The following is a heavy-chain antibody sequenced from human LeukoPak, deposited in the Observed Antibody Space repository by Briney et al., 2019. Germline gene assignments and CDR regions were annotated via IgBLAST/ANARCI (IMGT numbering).Heavy chain of an antibody. CDR2: IRYDGSNK. J-gene: IGHJ4*02. CDR3: AKGSHYVDY. V-gene: IGHV3-30*02. CDR1: GFTFSSYG. Sequence: GGSLRLSCAASGFTFSSYGMHWVRQAPGKGLEGGAFIRYDGSNKYYADSVKGRFTISRDNSKNTLYLQMNSLRAEDTAVYYCAKGSHYVDYWGQGTLVTVSS.